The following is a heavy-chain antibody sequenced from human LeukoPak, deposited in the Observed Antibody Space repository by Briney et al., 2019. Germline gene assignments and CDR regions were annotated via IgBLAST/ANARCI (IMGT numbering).Heavy chain of an antibody. CDR3: GKDLYVGSAAVAGDY. D-gene: IGHD6-19*01. CDR1: GFTFSSYG. Sequence: GGSLRLSCAASGFTFSSYGIHWVRQAPGKGLEWVAHISNDGSNKDYADSVKGRFTMSRDNSENTLYLQMNSLRAEDTAVYYCGKDLYVGSAAVAGDYWGQGTLVIVSS. V-gene: IGHV3-30*18. CDR2: ISNDGSNK. J-gene: IGHJ4*02.